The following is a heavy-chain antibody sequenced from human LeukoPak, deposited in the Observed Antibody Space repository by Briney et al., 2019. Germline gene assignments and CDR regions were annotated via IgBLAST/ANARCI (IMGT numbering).Heavy chain of an antibody. V-gene: IGHV4-61*02. CDR3: ARGREMSTVLDY. D-gene: IGHD5-24*01. Sequence: SETLSLTCTVSGGSVNNSPYYWGWIRQPAGKELEWIGRLYSSGSTEYNPSLKSRVTISVDTSKNQFSLKLTSVTAADTAVYYCARGREMSTVLDYWGQGTLVTVSS. CDR1: GGSVNNSPYY. J-gene: IGHJ4*02. CDR2: LYSSGST.